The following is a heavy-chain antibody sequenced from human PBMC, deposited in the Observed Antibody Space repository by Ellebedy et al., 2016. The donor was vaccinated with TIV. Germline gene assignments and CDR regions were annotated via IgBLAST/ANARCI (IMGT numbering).Heavy chain of an antibody. CDR3: AKDLGAGGGSVFNY. CDR2: ISGSGTNT. D-gene: IGHD2-15*01. V-gene: IGHV3-23*01. CDR1: GFIFSSCA. Sequence: GESLKISXAASGFIFSSCAMSWVRQAPGKGLEWVSAISGSGTNTYYAGSVKGRFTISRDNSKNTLYLQMNSLRADDTAIYYCAKDLGAGGGSVFNYWGQGTLVTVSS. J-gene: IGHJ4*02.